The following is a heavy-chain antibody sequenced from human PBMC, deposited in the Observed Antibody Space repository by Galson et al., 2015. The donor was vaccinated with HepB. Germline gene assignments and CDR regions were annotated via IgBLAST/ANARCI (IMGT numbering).Heavy chain of an antibody. CDR1: GFTFSNAW. J-gene: IGHJ6*03. CDR3: LTEQWRWNDRYYYYYYYMGV. D-gene: IGHD1-1*01. Sequence: SLRLSCAASGFTFSNAWMNWVRQAPGKGLEWVGRIKSKTDGGTADYAAPVKGRFTISRDDSKNTMYLQVNSLKTEDTAVYYCLTEQWRWNDRYYYYYYYMGVWGKGTTVTVSS. CDR2: IKSKTDGGTA. V-gene: IGHV3-15*07.